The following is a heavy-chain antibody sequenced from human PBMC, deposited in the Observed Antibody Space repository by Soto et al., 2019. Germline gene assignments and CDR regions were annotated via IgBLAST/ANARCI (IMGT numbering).Heavy chain of an antibody. CDR2: IIPILGIA. CDR1: GGTFSSYT. V-gene: IGHV1-69*08. CDR3: AREGEPDYYGSGGGWFDP. D-gene: IGHD3-10*01. J-gene: IGHJ5*02. Sequence: QVQLVQSGAEVKKPGSSVKVSCKASGGTFSSYTISWVRQAPGQGHEWMGRIIPILGIANYAQKFQGRVTITADKSTSTAYMELSSLRSEDTAVYYCAREGEPDYYGSGGGWFDPWGQGTLVTVSS.